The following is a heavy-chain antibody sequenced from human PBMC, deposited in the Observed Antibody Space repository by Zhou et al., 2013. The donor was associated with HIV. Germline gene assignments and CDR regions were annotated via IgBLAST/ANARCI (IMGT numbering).Heavy chain of an antibody. V-gene: IGHV1-2*02. CDR1: GYIFNAYY. J-gene: IGHJ6*02. Sequence: QVKVVQSGAEVRKPGASVKVACKTSGYIFNAYYIHWVRQAPGQGLEWMGWIIPSSGETDYAQRFQGRVTLTSDTSITTVFMELTTLRSDDTAIYYCSGFRAKSYGMDVWGPGTTVTVS. D-gene: IGHD5-12*01. CDR2: IIPSSGET. CDR3: SGFRAKSYGMDV.